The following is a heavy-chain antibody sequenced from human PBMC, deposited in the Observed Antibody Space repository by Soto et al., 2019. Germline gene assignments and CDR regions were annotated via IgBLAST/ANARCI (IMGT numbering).Heavy chain of an antibody. CDR2: VYYSGSA. D-gene: IGHD4-17*01. CDR3: ARAGGDYGFDWFDP. Sequence: SETLSLTCSVSGGSISSAAHYWSWVRQPPGKGLEWIGYVYYSGSAYYNPSLKSRFTISLDTSRNQFSLRVTSVTAADTAVYYCARAGGDYGFDWFDPWGQGTQVTVSS. V-gene: IGHV4-30-4*01. CDR1: GGSISSAAHY. J-gene: IGHJ5*02.